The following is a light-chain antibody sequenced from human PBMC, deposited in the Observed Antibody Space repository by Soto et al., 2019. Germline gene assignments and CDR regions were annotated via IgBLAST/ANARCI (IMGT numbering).Light chain of an antibody. CDR1: QSLVHSDGNTY. CDR3: MQKKHTPLYS. V-gene: IGKV2-24*01. Sequence: IVLTQTPLSSTVTLGQPASISCTSSQSLVHSDGNTYLSWLHQRPGQPPRLLIYRVSNRVSGVPDRFSGSGAGKDLTLKISRVEAEDVCLYSCMQKKHTPLYSFGQGTRLEIK. CDR2: RVS. J-gene: IGKJ2*01.